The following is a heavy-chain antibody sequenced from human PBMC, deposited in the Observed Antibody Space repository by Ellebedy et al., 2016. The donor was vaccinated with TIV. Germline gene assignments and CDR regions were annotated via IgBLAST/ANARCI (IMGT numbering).Heavy chain of an antibody. CDR1: GFTFSGSV. CDR2: IRSKTNSYAT. J-gene: IGHJ4*02. V-gene: IGHV3-73*01. CDR3: TGTYFDFWSGSTGLFDY. Sequence: GESLKISCAAPGFTFSGSVMYWVRQASGKGLEWVGHIRSKTNSYATAYAASVKGRFTISRDDSKNTAYLQMNSLKTEDTAVYYCTGTYFDFWSGSTGLFDYWGQGTLVTVSS. D-gene: IGHD3-3*01.